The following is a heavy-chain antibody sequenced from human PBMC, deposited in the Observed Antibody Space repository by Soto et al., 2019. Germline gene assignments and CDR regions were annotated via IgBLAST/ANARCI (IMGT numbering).Heavy chain of an antibody. D-gene: IGHD3-22*01. Sequence: PSETLSLTCTVSGGSISSSSYYWGWIRQPPGKGLEWIGSIYYSGSTYYNPSLKSRVTISVDTSKNQFSLKLSSVTAADTAVYYCARLLLDSSGYYYDYFDYWGQGTLVTVS. CDR3: ARLLLDSSGYYYDYFDY. V-gene: IGHV4-39*01. CDR2: IYYSGST. CDR1: GGSISSSSYY. J-gene: IGHJ4*02.